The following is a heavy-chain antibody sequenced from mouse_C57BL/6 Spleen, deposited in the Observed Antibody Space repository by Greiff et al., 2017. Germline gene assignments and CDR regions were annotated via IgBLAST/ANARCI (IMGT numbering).Heavy chain of an antibody. Sequence: QVQLQQPGAELVKPGASVKMSCKASGYTFTSYWITWVKQRPGQGLEWIGDIYPGSGSTNYNEKFKSKATLTVDTSSSTAYMQQGSLTSEDAAVYYCARRGYYYGSSPYYFDYWGQGTTLTVSS. CDR1: GYTFTSYW. V-gene: IGHV1-55*01. CDR3: ARRGYYYGSSPYYFDY. CDR2: IYPGSGST. J-gene: IGHJ2*01. D-gene: IGHD1-1*01.